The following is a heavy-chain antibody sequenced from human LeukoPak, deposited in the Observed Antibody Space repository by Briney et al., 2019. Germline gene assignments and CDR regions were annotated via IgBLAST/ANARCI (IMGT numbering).Heavy chain of an antibody. Sequence: GGSLRLSCAASGFTFSSYWMSWVRQAPGKGLEWVANIKQDGSEKYYVDSVKGRFTISRDNAKNSLYLQMNSLRAEDTAVYYCAKRYSYGYWFFDPWGQGTLVTVSS. V-gene: IGHV3-7*01. CDR1: GFTFSSYW. D-gene: IGHD5-18*01. CDR3: AKRYSYGYWFFDP. CDR2: IKQDGSEK. J-gene: IGHJ5*02.